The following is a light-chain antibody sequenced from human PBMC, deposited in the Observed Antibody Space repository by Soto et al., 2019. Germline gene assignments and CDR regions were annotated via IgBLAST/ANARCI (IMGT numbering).Light chain of an antibody. V-gene: IGLV2-14*03. CDR1: SSDVGGYNY. CDR3: CSYTSSTIYV. CDR2: DVT. J-gene: IGLJ1*01. Sequence: QSVLTQPASVSGSPGQSIAISCTGTSSDVGGYNYVSWYQQHPGKAPKLMIYDVTSRPSGVSDRFSGSKSGTTASLTISGLQAEDEADYYFCSYTSSTIYVFGTGTKVTVL.